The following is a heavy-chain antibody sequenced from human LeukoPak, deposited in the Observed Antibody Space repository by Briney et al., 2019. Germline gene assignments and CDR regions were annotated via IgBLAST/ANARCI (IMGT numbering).Heavy chain of an antibody. J-gene: IGHJ4*02. D-gene: IGHD3-22*01. Sequence: PGGSLRLSCAASGFIVSSNYMSWVRRAPGKGLEWVSVISSGGNTYYADSVKGRFTISRDNSKNTVFLQMNSLRAEDTAVYYCAREVRGYYFDYWGQGTLVTVSS. CDR1: GFIVSSNY. V-gene: IGHV3-53*01. CDR2: ISSGGNT. CDR3: AREVRGYYFDY.